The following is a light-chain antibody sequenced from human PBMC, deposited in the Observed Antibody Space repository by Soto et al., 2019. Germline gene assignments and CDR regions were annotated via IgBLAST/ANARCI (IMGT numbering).Light chain of an antibody. CDR3: LQDNDWPLST. CDR1: QSISSK. J-gene: IGKJ5*01. CDR2: GSS. Sequence: EIVMTQSPATLSVSPGERATLSCRASQSISSKLAWYQQKPGQAPRLLIYGSSSRATGVPARFSGSGSGTEFTLTISSLQSEDSGIYYCLQDNDWPLSTFGQGTRLEIK. V-gene: IGKV3-15*01.